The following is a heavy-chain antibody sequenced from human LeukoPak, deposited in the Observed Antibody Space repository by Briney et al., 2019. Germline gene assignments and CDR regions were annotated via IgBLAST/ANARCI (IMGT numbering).Heavy chain of an antibody. Sequence: GGSLRLSCAASGFTFSDYYMSWIRQAPGKGLEWVSAISGSGGSIYYADSVKGRFTISRDNSKNTLYLQMNSLRAEDTAVYYCAKDFLGGYYYYGMDVWGQGTTVTVSS. J-gene: IGHJ6*02. CDR1: GFTFSDYY. CDR3: AKDFLGGYYYYGMDV. CDR2: ISGSGGSI. V-gene: IGHV3-23*01. D-gene: IGHD3-16*01.